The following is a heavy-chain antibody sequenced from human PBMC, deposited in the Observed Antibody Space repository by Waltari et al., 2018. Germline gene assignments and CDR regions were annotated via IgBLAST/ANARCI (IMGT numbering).Heavy chain of an antibody. CDR3: ARADTSTSYFYYYMDV. CDR1: GGSTSTYY. Sequence: QVQLKESGPGLVKPSETLSLTCTVSGGSTSTYYWSWVRQSPGKGLEWIGYIHYSGSSVYNPSLRRRVAISLDTPNNQFSLRLRSVTAADAAIYYCARADTSTSYFYYYMDVWGKGTTVTVSS. CDR2: IHYSGSS. D-gene: IGHD1-26*01. J-gene: IGHJ6*03. V-gene: IGHV4-59*01.